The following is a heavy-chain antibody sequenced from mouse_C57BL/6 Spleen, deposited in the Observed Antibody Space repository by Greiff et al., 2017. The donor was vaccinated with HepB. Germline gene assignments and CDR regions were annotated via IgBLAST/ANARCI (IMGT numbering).Heavy chain of an antibody. Sequence: QVQLKQSGAELVKPGASVKLSCKASGYTFTSYWMQWVKQRPGQGLEWIGEIDPSDSYTNYNQKFKGKATLTVDTSSSTAYMQLSSLTSEDSAVYYCARRYYYGSSHFDYWGQGTTLTVSS. CDR1: GYTFTSYW. V-gene: IGHV1-50*01. CDR3: ARRYYYGSSHFDY. D-gene: IGHD1-1*01. J-gene: IGHJ2*01. CDR2: IDPSDSYT.